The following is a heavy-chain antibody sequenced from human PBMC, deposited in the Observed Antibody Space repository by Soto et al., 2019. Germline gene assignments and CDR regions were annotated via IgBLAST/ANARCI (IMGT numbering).Heavy chain of an antibody. CDR1: GGSVSNFY. J-gene: IGHJ5*02. CDR2: IYTSGST. CDR3: ARSSHKESWFDP. V-gene: IGHV4-4*07. Sequence: SETLSLTCTVPGGSVSNFYWNWIRQPAGKRLEWIGRIYTSGSTNYNPSLRSRVTMSIDTSRNQFSLKLNSVTAADTAVYYCARSSHKESWFDPWGQGTLVTVSS. D-gene: IGHD6-13*01.